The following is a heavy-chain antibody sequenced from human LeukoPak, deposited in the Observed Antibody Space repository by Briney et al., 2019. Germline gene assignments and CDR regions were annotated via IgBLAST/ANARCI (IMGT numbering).Heavy chain of an antibody. CDR3: VKAQYDFWSGLDY. CDR2: ISGNGGST. CDR1: GFTFSRYP. D-gene: IGHD3-3*01. J-gene: IGHJ4*02. V-gene: IGHV3-64D*09. Sequence: GGSLRLSCSASGFTFSRYPMHWVRQAPGKGLEYVSAISGNGGSTYYADSVKGRYTISRDNSKNTLYLQMSSLRTEDTAIYYCVKAQYDFWSGLDYWGQGTLVTVSS.